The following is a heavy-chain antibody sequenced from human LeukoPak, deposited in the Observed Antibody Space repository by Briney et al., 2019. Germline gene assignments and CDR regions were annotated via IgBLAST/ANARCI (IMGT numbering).Heavy chain of an antibody. Sequence: SETLSLTCAVYGGSFSGYYWSWIRQPPGKGLEWIGEINHSGSTNYNPSLKSRVTISVDTSKNQFSLKLSSVTAADTAVYYCARSSGSYSYYFDYWGQGTLVTVSS. J-gene: IGHJ4*02. CDR1: GGSFSGYY. D-gene: IGHD1-26*01. CDR2: INHSGST. CDR3: ARSSGSYSYYFDY. V-gene: IGHV4-34*01.